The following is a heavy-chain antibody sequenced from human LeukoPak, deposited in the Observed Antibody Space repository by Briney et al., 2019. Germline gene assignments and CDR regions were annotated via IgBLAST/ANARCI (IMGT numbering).Heavy chain of an antibody. D-gene: IGHD2-2*01. V-gene: IGHV4-30-4*08. CDR3: ARLAPPRGVQLLVDY. CDR1: GGSLSSADYY. Sequence: SQTLSLTCTVSGGSLSSADYYWSWIRQPPGQGLEWIGYIYYSGSTYYNPSLKSRVTISVDTSKNQFSLNLSSVTAADTAVYYCARLAPPRGVQLLVDYWGQGTLVTVSS. J-gene: IGHJ4*02. CDR2: IYYSGST.